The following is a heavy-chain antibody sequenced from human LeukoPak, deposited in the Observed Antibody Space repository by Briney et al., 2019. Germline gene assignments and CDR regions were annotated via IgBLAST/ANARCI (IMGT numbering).Heavy chain of an antibody. CDR3: ARPSGAHYYDSSGYDY. J-gene: IGHJ4*02. CDR2: FDPEDGET. CDR1: GYTLTELS. D-gene: IGHD3-22*01. V-gene: IGHV1-24*01. Sequence: ASVKVSCKVSGYTLTELSMHWVRQAPGKGLEWMGGFDPEDGETIYAQKLQGRVTMTTDTSTGTAYMELRSLRSDDTAVYYCARPSGAHYYDSSGYDYWGQGTLVTVSS.